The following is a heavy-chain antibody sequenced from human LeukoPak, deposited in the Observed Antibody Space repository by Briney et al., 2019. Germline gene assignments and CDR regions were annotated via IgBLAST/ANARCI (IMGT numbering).Heavy chain of an antibody. D-gene: IGHD3-9*01. J-gene: IGHJ4*02. CDR1: GGSFSGYY. CDR3: ARSSRVLRYFDY. V-gene: IGHV4-34*01. CDR2: INHSGST. Sequence: PPETLSLTCAVYGGSFSGYYWSWIRQPPGKGLEWIGEINHSGSTNYNPSLKSRVTISVDTSKNQFSLKLSSVTAADTAVYYCARSSRVLRYFDYWGQGTLVTVSS.